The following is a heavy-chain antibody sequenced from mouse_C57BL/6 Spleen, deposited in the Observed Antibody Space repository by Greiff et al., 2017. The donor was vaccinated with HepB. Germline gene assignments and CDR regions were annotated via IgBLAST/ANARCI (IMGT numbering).Heavy chain of an antibody. V-gene: IGHV1-4*01. J-gene: IGHJ4*01. Sequence: VQLQQSGAELARPGASVKMSCKASGYTFTSYTMHWVKQRPGQGLEWIGYINPSSGYTKYNQKFKDKATLTADKSSSTAYMQLSSLTSEDSAVYYCASVGFDYDGYYAMDYWGQGTSVTVSS. CDR1: GYTFTSYT. CDR3: ASVGFDYDGYYAMDY. D-gene: IGHD2-4*01. CDR2: INPSSGYT.